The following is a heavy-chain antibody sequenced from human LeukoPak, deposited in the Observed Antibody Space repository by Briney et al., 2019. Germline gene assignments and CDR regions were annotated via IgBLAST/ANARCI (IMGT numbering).Heavy chain of an antibody. CDR2: IYYSGNT. CDR3: ARVGSGSFDY. Sequence: PSETLSLTCTVSGGSISSYYWSWIRQPPGKGLEWIGYIYYSGNTNYNPSLKSRVTISIDTSKNQFSLKLSSVTAADTAVYYCARVGSGSFDYWGQGTLVTASS. V-gene: IGHV4-59*01. J-gene: IGHJ4*02. D-gene: IGHD1-26*01. CDR1: GGSISSYY.